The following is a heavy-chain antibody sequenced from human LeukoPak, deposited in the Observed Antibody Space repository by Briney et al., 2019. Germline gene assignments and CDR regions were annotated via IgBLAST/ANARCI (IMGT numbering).Heavy chain of an antibody. Sequence: SETLSLTCTVSGGSISSSSYYWGWIRQPPGKGLEWIGSIYYSGSTYYNPSLKSRVTISVDTSKNQFSLKLRSVTAADTAMYYCARAYSSSWYYNWFDPWGQGTLVTVPS. D-gene: IGHD6-13*01. V-gene: IGHV4-39*07. CDR3: ARAYSSSWYYNWFDP. CDR2: IYYSGST. CDR1: GGSISSSSYY. J-gene: IGHJ5*02.